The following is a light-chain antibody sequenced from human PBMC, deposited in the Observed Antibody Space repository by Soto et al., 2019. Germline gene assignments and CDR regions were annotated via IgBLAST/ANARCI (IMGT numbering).Light chain of an antibody. CDR3: QQYGSSGT. CDR2: GAS. Sequence: EIVLTQSPGTLSLSPWESATLSCRASQYVSVRFLAWYQQKPGQAPRLLIYGASDRATGIPDRFTGSGSGTDFTLTINRLEPEDFAVYYCQQYGSSGTFGQGTKVDIK. J-gene: IGKJ1*01. V-gene: IGKV3-20*01. CDR1: QYVSVRF.